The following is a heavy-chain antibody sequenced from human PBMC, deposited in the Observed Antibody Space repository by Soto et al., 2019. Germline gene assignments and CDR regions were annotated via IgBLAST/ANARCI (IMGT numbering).Heavy chain of an antibody. D-gene: IGHD5-18*01. CDR3: ANGYSYGWYYYYGMDV. CDR2: ISYGGSNK. J-gene: IGHJ6*02. CDR1: GFTFSSYG. Sequence: PGGSLRLSCAASGFTFSSYGMHWVRQAPGKGLEWVAVISYGGSNKYYADSVKGRFTISRDNSKNTLYLQMNSLRAEDTAVYYCANGYSYGWYYYYGMDVWGQGTTVTVSS. V-gene: IGHV3-30*18.